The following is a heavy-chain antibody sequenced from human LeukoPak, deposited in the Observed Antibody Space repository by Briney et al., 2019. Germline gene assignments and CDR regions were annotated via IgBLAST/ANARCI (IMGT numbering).Heavy chain of an antibody. CDR2: ISSSSSTI. D-gene: IGHD3-9*01. CDR1: GFTFRNYG. J-gene: IGHJ4*02. CDR3: ARDQLYSATGSFDY. V-gene: IGHV3-48*04. Sequence: GGSLRLSCAASGFTFRNYGMNWVRQAPGKGLEWISYISSSSSTIFYADSVRGRFTMSRDNAKNSLYPQVNSLGAEDTAVYYCARDQLYSATGSFDYWGQGTLVTVS.